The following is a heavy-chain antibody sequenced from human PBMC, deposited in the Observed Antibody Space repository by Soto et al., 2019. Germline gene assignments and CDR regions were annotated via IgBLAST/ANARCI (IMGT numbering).Heavy chain of an antibody. J-gene: IGHJ6*02. V-gene: IGHV1-18*01. CDR2: LSPFKGNT. CDR3: ARPEWGPGWDVLRPTTLTTGV. Sequence: QVQLVQSGAEVKNPGASVKVSCKASGYSYSSFGISWVRQAPGQGLEWMGWLSPFKGNTNYAQKVQGRQTMTSDIPTSTANMKPRSLRSGDTGVYDCARPEWGPGWDVLRPTTLTTGVWGRGTTVSVSS. CDR1: GYSYSSFG. D-gene: IGHD1-26*01.